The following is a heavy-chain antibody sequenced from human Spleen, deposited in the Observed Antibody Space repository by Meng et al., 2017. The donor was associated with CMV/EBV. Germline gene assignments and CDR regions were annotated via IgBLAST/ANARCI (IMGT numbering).Heavy chain of an antibody. CDR2: IIPIVGIP. Sequence: SVKVSCKASGGTFSTYTITWVRQAPGQGLEWMGRIIPIVGIPKYAQKFQGRVTITADKSTSTAYMDLSRLRSEDTAVYYCARDRTGDCSSTSCYNYYYYYGMDVWGQGTTVTVSS. J-gene: IGHJ6*02. CDR1: GGTFSTYT. V-gene: IGHV1-69*04. CDR3: ARDRTGDCSSTSCYNYYYYYGMDV. D-gene: IGHD2-2*02.